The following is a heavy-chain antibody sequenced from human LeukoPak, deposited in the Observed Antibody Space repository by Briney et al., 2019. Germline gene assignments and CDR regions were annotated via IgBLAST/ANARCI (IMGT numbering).Heavy chain of an antibody. Sequence: ASVKVSCKASGYTYTSYYMHWVRQAPGQGLEWMGIINPSGGSTSYAQKFQGRVTMTRDTSTSTVCMELSSLRSEDTAVYYCASPSHVTGYSYGDLDYWGQGTLVTVSS. V-gene: IGHV1-46*01. CDR2: INPSGGST. CDR1: GYTYTSYY. D-gene: IGHD5-18*01. CDR3: ASPSHVTGYSYGDLDY. J-gene: IGHJ4*02.